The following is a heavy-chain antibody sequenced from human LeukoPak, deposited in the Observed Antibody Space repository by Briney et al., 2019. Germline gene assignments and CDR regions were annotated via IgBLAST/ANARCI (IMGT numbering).Heavy chain of an antibody. J-gene: IGHJ4*02. CDR2: ISSSSSTI. CDR3: ARDRGWFGELDEDDY. V-gene: IGHV3-48*01. D-gene: IGHD3-10*01. CDR1: GFTFSSYS. Sequence: GGSLRLSCAVSGFTFSSYSMNWVRQAPGKGLEWVSYISSSSSTIYYADSVKGRFTISRDNAKNSLYLQTNSLRAEDTAVYYCARDRGWFGELDEDDYWGQGTLVTVSS.